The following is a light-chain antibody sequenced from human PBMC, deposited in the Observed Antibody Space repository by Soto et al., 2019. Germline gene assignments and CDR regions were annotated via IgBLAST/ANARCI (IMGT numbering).Light chain of an antibody. CDR3: QQYDTLPHT. V-gene: IGKV1-33*01. CDR1: QDISDF. CDR2: DAS. J-gene: IGKJ4*01. Sequence: DIQMTQSPSSLSASVGDKVTFTCQASQDISDFLNWYQQIPGKAPKLLIYDASNLQPGVPSRFSGTGSGTHVTFTISSLQAEDFATYYCQQYDTLPHTFGGGTKVEIK.